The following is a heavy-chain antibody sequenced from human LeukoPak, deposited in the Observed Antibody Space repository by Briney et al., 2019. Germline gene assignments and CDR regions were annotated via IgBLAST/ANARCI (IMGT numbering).Heavy chain of an antibody. D-gene: IGHD3-22*01. V-gene: IGHV3-73*01. CDR3: ARSFITMIVVVNAPFDY. Sequence: GGSLRLSCAASGFTFSGSAMHWVRQASGKGLEWVGRIRSKANSYATAYAASVKGRFTISRDDSKNTAYLQMNSLRAEDTAVYYCARSFITMIVVVNAPFDYWGQGTLVTVSS. CDR2: IRSKANSYAT. J-gene: IGHJ4*02. CDR1: GFTFSGSA.